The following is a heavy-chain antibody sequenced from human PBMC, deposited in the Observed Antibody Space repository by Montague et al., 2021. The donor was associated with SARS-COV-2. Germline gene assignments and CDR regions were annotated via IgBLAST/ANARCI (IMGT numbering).Heavy chain of an antibody. CDR3: TRDYRSVVGDGLDI. CDR1: GFTFSYYD. CDR2: IRTSAYTT. V-gene: IGHV3-48*03. J-gene: IGHJ3*02. Sequence: SLRLSCAASGFTFSYYDMNWVRQAPGKGPEWISYIRTSAYTTSYAGSVKGRFTISRDDGKNSLYLQMNSLRVEDTAVYYCTRDYRSVVGDGLDIWGQGTKVTVSS. D-gene: IGHD3-16*02.